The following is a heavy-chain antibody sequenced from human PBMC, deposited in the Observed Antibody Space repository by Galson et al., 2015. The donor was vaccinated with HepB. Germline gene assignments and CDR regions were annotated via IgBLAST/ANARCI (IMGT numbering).Heavy chain of an antibody. CDR1: GFTFTSSA. J-gene: IGHJ3*02. CDR3: AASEGTVGAFDI. V-gene: IGHV1-58*01. Sequence: SCKASGFTFTSSAVQWVRQARGQRLEWIGWIVVGSGNTNYAQKFQERVTITRDMSTSTAYMELSSLRSEDTAVYYCAASEGTVGAFDIWGQGTMVTVSS. D-gene: IGHD1-1*01. CDR2: IVVGSGNT.